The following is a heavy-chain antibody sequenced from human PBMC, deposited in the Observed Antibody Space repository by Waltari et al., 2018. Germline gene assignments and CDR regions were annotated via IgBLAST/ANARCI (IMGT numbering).Heavy chain of an antibody. CDR1: GGSISSSNW. D-gene: IGHD1-26*01. J-gene: IGHJ6*02. V-gene: IGHV4-4*02. Sequence: QVQLQESGPGLVKPSGTLSLTCAVSGGSISSSNWWSWVRQPPGKGLEWIGESYHSGSTTDNPSLKIRVTISVNKSKNQFSRKLSSVTAADTAVYYCATGRDATNDYGMDVWGQGTTVTVSS. CDR2: SYHSGST. CDR3: ATGRDATNDYGMDV.